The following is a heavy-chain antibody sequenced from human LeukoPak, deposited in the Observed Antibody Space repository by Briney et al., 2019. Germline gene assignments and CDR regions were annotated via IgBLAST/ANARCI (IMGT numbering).Heavy chain of an antibody. CDR3: ARRSGIAAAGYWYFDL. J-gene: IGHJ2*01. V-gene: IGHV4-59*08. CDR1: GGSISSYY. Sequence: SETLSLTCTVSGGSISSYYWSWIRQPPGKGLEWIGYIYYSGSTNYNPSLKSRVTISVDTSENQFSLKLSSVTTADTAVYYCARRSGIAAAGYWYFDLWGRGTLVTVSS. D-gene: IGHD6-13*01. CDR2: IYYSGST.